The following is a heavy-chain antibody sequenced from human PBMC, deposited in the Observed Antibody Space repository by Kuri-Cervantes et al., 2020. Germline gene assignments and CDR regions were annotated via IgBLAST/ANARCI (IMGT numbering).Heavy chain of an antibody. Sequence: GESLKISCAASGFTFSNAWMSWVRQAPGKGLEWVGRIKGKTDGGTTDYAAPVKGRFTIPRDDSKNTLYMQMNSLKTEDTAVYYCATSPPYVIRGQGTMVTVSS. CDR1: GFTFSNAW. CDR2: IKGKTDGGTT. CDR3: ATSPPYVI. J-gene: IGHJ3*02. D-gene: IGHD3-16*01. V-gene: IGHV3-15*01.